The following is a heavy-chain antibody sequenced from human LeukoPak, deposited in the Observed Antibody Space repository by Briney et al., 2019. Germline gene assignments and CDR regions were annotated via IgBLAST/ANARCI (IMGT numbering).Heavy chain of an antibody. V-gene: IGHV3-23*01. J-gene: IGHJ2*01. Sequence: PGGSLRLSCAASGFTFSSYAMSWVRQAPGKGLEWVSAISGSGGSTYYADSVKGRFTISRDNSKNTLYLQMNSLRAEDTAVYYCAKLHCIVGATRPPCYWYFDLWGRGTLVTVSS. CDR3: AKLHCIVGATRPPCYWYFDL. D-gene: IGHD1-26*01. CDR2: ISGSGGST. CDR1: GFTFSSYA.